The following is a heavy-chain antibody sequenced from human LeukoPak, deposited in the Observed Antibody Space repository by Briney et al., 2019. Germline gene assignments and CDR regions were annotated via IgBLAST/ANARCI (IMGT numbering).Heavy chain of an antibody. CDR1: GGSISRYY. V-gene: IGHV4-59*01. J-gene: IGHJ6*03. Sequence: SETLSLTCTVSGGSISRYYWSWIRQPPGKGLELIGYIYYSGSTNYNPSLKSRVTLSVDTSKNQFSLKLSSVTAADPAVYYCARTPVGYCSSTSCRYYYYYMDVWGKGTTVTVSS. CDR2: IYYSGST. CDR3: ARTPVGYCSSTSCRYYYYYMDV. D-gene: IGHD2-2*01.